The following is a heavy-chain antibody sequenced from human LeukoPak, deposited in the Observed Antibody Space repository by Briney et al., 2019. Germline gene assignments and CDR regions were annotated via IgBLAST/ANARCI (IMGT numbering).Heavy chain of an antibody. J-gene: IGHJ4*02. Sequence: GGSLRLSCAASGFTFNNYAMYWVRQAPGKGLEWVAGIFGSGGSAHYADSVKGRFTIFRDNSKNTVYLQMNSLRAEDTAVYYCGKTTVEYSSAGSPGGPVDYWGRGPLVTGS. V-gene: IGHV3-23*01. D-gene: IGHD3-22*01. CDR1: GFTFNNYA. CDR3: GKTTVEYSSAGSPGGPVDY. CDR2: IFGSGGSA.